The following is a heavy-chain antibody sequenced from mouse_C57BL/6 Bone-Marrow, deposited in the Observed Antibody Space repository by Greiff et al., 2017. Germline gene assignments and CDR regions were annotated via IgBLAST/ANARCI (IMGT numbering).Heavy chain of an antibody. CDR3: TTGLLRPLNFDV. CDR2: IDPEYGDP. Sequence: VHVKQSGAELVRPGASVKLSCTASGFNIKDDYMHWVKQRPEQGLEWIGWIDPEYGDPESASKFPGKATITADTSSNTAYLQLSSLTSEDTAVYYCTTGLLRPLNFDVWGTGTTVTVSS. CDR1: GFNIKDDY. V-gene: IGHV14-4*01. D-gene: IGHD1-2*01. J-gene: IGHJ1*03.